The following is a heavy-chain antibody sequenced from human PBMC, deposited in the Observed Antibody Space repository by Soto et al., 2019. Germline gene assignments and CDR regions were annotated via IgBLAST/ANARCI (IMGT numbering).Heavy chain of an antibody. CDR3: VHSSNWYYYYGMDV. J-gene: IGHJ6*02. CDR1: GGTLSSYA. Sequence: VKVSCKASGGTLSSYAISWVRQAPGQGLEWMGGIIPIFGTANYAQKFPGRVTITADESTSTAYMELSSLRSEDTAVYYCVHSSNWYYYYGMDVPGQGSTVAVSS. D-gene: IGHD6-13*01. V-gene: IGHV1-69*13. CDR2: IIPIFGTA.